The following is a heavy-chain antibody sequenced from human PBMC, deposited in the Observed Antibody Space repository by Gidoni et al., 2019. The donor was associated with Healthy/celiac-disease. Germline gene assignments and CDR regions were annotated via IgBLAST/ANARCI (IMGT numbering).Heavy chain of an antibody. Sequence: AWMSWGRQAPGKGLGWVVRIKSKTDGETTDYAASVKGRFTSSRDDSKNTLYLQMNSVKTEDTAVNYCTTDMDKEVTDYWGQGTLVTVSS. D-gene: IGHD5-18*01. CDR2: IKSKTDGETT. CDR1: AW. V-gene: IGHV3-15*01. J-gene: IGHJ4*02. CDR3: TTDMDKEVTDY.